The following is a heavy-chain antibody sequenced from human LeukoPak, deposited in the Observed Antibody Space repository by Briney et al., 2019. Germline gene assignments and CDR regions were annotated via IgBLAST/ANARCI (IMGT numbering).Heavy chain of an antibody. Sequence: GASVRVSCKAPGYTFTGYYMHWVRQAPGQGLEWMGWINPNSGGTNYAQKFQGRVTMTRDTSISTAYMELSRLRSDDTAVYYCAREYMVRDYYYYYMDVWGKGTTVTVSS. D-gene: IGHD3-10*01. CDR1: GYTFTGYY. CDR2: INPNSGGT. V-gene: IGHV1-2*02. J-gene: IGHJ6*03. CDR3: AREYMVRDYYYYYMDV.